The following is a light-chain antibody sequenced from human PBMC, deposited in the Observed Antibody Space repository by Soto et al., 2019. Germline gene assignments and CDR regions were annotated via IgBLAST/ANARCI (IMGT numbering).Light chain of an antibody. Sequence: QSALTQPRSVSGSPGQSVTISCTGTSSDVGGYNYVSWYQQHTGKAPKLMIYDVSKRPSGVPDRFSGSKSGNTASLTISGLHAEDEADYYCCSYAGSYTFYVFGTGTKVTVL. J-gene: IGLJ1*01. V-gene: IGLV2-11*01. CDR2: DVS. CDR3: CSYAGSYTFYV. CDR1: SSDVGGYNY.